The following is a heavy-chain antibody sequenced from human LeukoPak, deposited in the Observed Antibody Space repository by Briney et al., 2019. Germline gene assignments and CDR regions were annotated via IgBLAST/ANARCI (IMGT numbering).Heavy chain of an antibody. CDR1: GDSLGTYY. CDR2: IYLGVST. Sequence: SETLSLTCTISGDSLGTYYWTWIRQPPGKGLEWIGYIYLGVSTNYNPSLKSRVTLSVDTSKNQFSLRLTSLTAADTAMYYCARWALKGYYADVWGTGTTVIVSS. CDR3: ARWALKGYYADV. V-gene: IGHV4-4*09. J-gene: IGHJ6*04. D-gene: IGHD2-2*01.